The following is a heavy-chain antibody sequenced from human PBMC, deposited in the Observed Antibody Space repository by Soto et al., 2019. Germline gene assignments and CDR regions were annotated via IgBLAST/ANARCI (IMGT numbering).Heavy chain of an antibody. CDR2: ISYDGSNK. D-gene: IGHD5-18*01. J-gene: IGHJ4*02. CDR3: ARLPDTAMVVYVDY. Sequence: QVQLVESGGGVVQPGRSLRLSCAASGFTFSSYAMHWVRQAPGKGLEWVAGISYDGSNKYYADSVKGRITISRDNSKNTLYLQMNSLRAEDTAVYYCARLPDTAMVVYVDYWGQGTLVTVSS. CDR1: GFTFSSYA. V-gene: IGHV3-30-3*01.